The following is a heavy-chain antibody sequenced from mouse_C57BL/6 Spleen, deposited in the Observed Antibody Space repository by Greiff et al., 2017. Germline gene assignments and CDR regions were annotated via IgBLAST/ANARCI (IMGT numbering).Heavy chain of an antibody. Sequence: VQLKESGGGLVKPGGSLKLSCAASGFTFSDYGMHWVRQAPEKGLEWVAYISSGSSTIYYADTVKGRFTISRDNAKNTLFLQMTSLRSEDTAMYYCARGGITTVVYFDYWGQGTTLTVSS. CDR1: GFTFSDYG. CDR2: ISSGSSTI. J-gene: IGHJ2*01. CDR3: ARGGITTVVYFDY. V-gene: IGHV5-17*01. D-gene: IGHD1-1*01.